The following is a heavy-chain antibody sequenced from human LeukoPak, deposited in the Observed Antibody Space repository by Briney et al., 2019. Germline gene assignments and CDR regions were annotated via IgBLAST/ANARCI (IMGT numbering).Heavy chain of an antibody. J-gene: IGHJ6*03. CDR1: GFTFSSYA. D-gene: IGHD3/OR15-3a*01. Sequence: GGSLRLSCAASGFTFSSYAMSWVRQAPGKGLEWVSAISGSGGSTYYADSVKGRFTIPRDNSKNTLYLQMNSLRAEDTALYYCARGAADDLYYMDVWGKGTTVTVSS. V-gene: IGHV3-23*01. CDR3: ARGAADDLYYMDV. CDR2: ISGSGGST.